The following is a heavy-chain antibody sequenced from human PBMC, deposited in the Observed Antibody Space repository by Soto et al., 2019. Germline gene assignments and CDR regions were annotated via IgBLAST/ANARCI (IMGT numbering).Heavy chain of an antibody. D-gene: IGHD3-9*01. CDR2: IYYSGST. J-gene: IGHJ4*02. Sequence: SETLSLTCSVSGGSISSSSYYWGWIRQPPGKGLEWIGSIYYSGSTYYNPFLKSRVTISIDKSKNQFSLKLSSLTAADTAVYYCARLEGLATISYYFDFWGQGTLVTVSS. V-gene: IGHV4-39*01. CDR1: GGSISSSSYY. CDR3: ARLEGLATISYYFDF.